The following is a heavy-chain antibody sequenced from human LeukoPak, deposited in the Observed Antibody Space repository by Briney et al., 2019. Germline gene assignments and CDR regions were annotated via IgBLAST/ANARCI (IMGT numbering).Heavy chain of an antibody. V-gene: IGHV3-7*01. CDR3: VKDAGTA. CDR2: IKKDGSEK. CDR1: GFTFSNNW. J-gene: IGHJ5*02. D-gene: IGHD2-8*02. Sequence: GGSQRLSCAASGFTFSNNWMSWVRQAPGKGLECVANIKKDGSEKYYINSVKGRFTISRDNAKNSVYLQMNSLRAEDTALYYCVKDAGTAWGQGTLVTVSS.